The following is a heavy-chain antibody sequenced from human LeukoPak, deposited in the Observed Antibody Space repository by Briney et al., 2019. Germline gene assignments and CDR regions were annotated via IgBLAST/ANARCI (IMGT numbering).Heavy chain of an antibody. D-gene: IGHD6-19*01. CDR2: IIPIFGTA. Sequence: SVKVSCKASGGTFSSYAISWVRQAPGQGLEWMGGIIPIFGTANYAQKFQGRVTITADKSTSTAYMELSSLRSEDTAVYYCARGKVSYSSGWYYYFDYWGQGTLVTVSS. CDR1: GGTFSSYA. V-gene: IGHV1-69*06. CDR3: ARGKVSYSSGWYYYFDY. J-gene: IGHJ4*02.